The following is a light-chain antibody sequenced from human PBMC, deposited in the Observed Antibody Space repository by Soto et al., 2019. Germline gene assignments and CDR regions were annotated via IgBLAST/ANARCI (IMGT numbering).Light chain of an antibody. CDR1: QSISSW. CDR2: DAS. Sequence: DIQMTQSPSTLSASVGDRVTITCRASQSISSWLAWYQQKSGKAPKLLIYDASSLESGVPLRFSGSGSGTEFTLTISSLQPDDFATYYCQQYNSYSGTFGQGTKVDIK. V-gene: IGKV1-5*01. J-gene: IGKJ1*01. CDR3: QQYNSYSGT.